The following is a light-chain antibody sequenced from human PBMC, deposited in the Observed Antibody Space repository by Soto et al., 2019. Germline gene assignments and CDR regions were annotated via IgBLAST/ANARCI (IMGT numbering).Light chain of an antibody. Sequence: IVMTQSPATLSVFPGDRATLSCRASQSVNSNLAWYQQTPGQAPRLLIYGASTRATGIPARFSGSGSGTEFTLTISSLQSEDFAVYYCQQYDNWPRTFGGGTKVDIK. CDR3: QQYDNWPRT. CDR2: GAS. J-gene: IGKJ4*01. CDR1: QSVNSN. V-gene: IGKV3-15*01.